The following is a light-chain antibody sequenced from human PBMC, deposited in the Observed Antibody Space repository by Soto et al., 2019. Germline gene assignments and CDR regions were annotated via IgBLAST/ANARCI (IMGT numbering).Light chain of an antibody. CDR2: WAS. J-gene: IGKJ5*01. Sequence: DIQMTQSPSSLSASVGDRVTITCRSSEYISAWLAWYQQKPRQAPKLLIYWASTRQPGVPDRFSGSGSGTDFTLTISSLQPEDFATYYCQQFHGYPVTFGQGTRLEIK. V-gene: IGKV1D-16*01. CDR3: QQFHGYPVT. CDR1: EYISAW.